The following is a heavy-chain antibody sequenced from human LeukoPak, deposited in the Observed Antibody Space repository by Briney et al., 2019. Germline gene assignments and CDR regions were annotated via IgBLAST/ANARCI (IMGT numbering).Heavy chain of an antibody. Sequence: PSETLSLTCTVSGDSIRSYYWNWIRRPPGKGLEWIGYIYYTGSTSYNPSLKSRVTISLDTSKSQFSLRRTSVTAADTAVYYCASHGSSGHDPLTWGQGTLVTVSS. J-gene: IGHJ4*01. D-gene: IGHD5-12*01. CDR3: ASHGSSGHDPLT. CDR2: IYYTGST. V-gene: IGHV4-59*08. CDR1: GDSIRSYY.